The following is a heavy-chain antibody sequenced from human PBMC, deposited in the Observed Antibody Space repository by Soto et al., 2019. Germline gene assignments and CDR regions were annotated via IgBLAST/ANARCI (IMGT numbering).Heavy chain of an antibody. D-gene: IGHD3-3*01. Sequence: GGSLRLSCAASGFTFSSYGMHWVRQAPGKGLEWVAVISYDGSNKYYADSVKGRFTISRDNSKNTLYLQMNSLRAEDTAVYYCAKGLGDNNWFDPWGQGTLVTVS. CDR1: GFTFSSYG. CDR2: ISYDGSNK. J-gene: IGHJ5*02. V-gene: IGHV3-30*18. CDR3: AKGLGDNNWFDP.